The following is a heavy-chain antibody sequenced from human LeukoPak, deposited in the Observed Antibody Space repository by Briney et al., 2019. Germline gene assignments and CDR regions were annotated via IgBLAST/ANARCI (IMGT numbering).Heavy chain of an antibody. CDR1: GFTFSTYA. Sequence: GGSLRLSCAASGFTFSTYAMHWVRQAPGKGLEWVAVISYDGSSKYYADSVKGRFTISRDNAKNSLYLQMNSLRAEDTAVYYCARAYSETYGLGYYYMDVWGKGTTVTISS. CDR3: ARAYSETYGLGYYYMDV. D-gene: IGHD1-26*01. J-gene: IGHJ6*03. V-gene: IGHV3-30*04. CDR2: ISYDGSSK.